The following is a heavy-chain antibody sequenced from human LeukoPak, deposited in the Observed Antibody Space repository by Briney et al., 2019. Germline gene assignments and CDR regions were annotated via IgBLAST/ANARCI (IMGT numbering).Heavy chain of an antibody. CDR1: GDSISNYY. V-gene: IGHV4-59*01. D-gene: IGHD3-9*01. CDR3: AGEYYDVLTGHSKGIDY. Sequence: SETLSLTCSVSGDSISNYYWTWIRQSPGKGLEWIGYIYYSGNTNYNPSLKSRVTISVDTSKNQFSLKLRSVTAADTAVYYCAGEYYDVLTGHSKGIDYWGQGILVTVSS. J-gene: IGHJ4*02. CDR2: IYYSGNT.